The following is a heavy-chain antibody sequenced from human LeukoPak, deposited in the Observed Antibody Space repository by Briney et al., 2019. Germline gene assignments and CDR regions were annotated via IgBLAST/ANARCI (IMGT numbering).Heavy chain of an antibody. CDR3: ARGYCSGGSCYHVD. J-gene: IGHJ4*02. Sequence: SETLSLTCTVSGGSISSGGHSWSWIRQPPGTGLEWIGYIYHSGSGSTYYNPSLKSRVTISIDKSKNQFSLKLNSVTAADTAVYYCARGYCSGGSCYHVDWGQGTLVTVSS. D-gene: IGHD2-15*01. V-gene: IGHV4-30-2*01. CDR1: GGSISSGGHS. CDR2: IYHSGSGST.